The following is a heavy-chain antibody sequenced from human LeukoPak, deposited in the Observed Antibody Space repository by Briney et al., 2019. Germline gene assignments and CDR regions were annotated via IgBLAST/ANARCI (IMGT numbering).Heavy chain of an antibody. CDR2: IRSKANSYAT. V-gene: IGHV3-73*01. D-gene: IGHD2-15*01. CDR3: TRHRLGYCSGGSCSSPEVNDY. Sequence: GGSLRLSCAASGFTFSGSAMHWVRQASGKGLEWVGRIRSKANSYATAYAASVKGRFTISRDDSKNTAYLQMNGLKTEDTAVYYCTRHRLGYCSGGSCSSPEVNDYWGQGTLVTVSS. CDR1: GFTFSGSA. J-gene: IGHJ4*02.